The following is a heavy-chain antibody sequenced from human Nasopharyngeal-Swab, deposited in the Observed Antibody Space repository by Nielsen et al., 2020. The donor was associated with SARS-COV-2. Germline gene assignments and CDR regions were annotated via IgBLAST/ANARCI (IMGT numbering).Heavy chain of an antibody. CDR1: GGSISSYY. D-gene: IGHD3-3*01. CDR3: ARGADYYDFWSGYPSGMDV. Sequence: GSLRLSCTASGGSISSYYWSWIRQPAGKGLEWIGRIYTSGSTNYNPSLKSRVTMSVDTSKNQFSLKLSSVTAADTAVYYCARGADYYDFWSGYPSGMDVWGQGTTVTVSS. V-gene: IGHV4-4*07. J-gene: IGHJ6*02. CDR2: IYTSGST.